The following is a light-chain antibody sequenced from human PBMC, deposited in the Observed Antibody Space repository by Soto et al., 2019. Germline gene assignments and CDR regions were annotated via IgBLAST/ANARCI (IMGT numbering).Light chain of an antibody. J-gene: IGLJ3*02. Sequence: QPVLTQSSSASASLGSSVKLTCTLSSGHITYIIAWHQQQPGKAPRYLMKLEGSGNYNKGSGVPDRVSGSSSGADRCLTTSSVQVEDEAACSCEACVSNSHGVFGGGTKLAVL. CDR2: LEGSGNY. V-gene: IGLV4-60*02. CDR1: SGHITYI. CDR3: EACVSNSHGV.